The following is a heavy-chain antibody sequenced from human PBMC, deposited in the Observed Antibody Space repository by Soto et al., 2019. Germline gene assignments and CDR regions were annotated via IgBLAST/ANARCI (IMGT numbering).Heavy chain of an antibody. CDR1: GHTFTSYT. Sequence: QVQLVQSGAEVKEPGASVKVSCKASGHTFTSYTISWVRQAPGQGLEWMGRISPYNGNTNYAQKLQGRVTMTTDTSTSIAYMELRSLRSDDTAVYYCARVVGALGHWFDPWGQGTLVTVSS. CDR2: ISPYNGNT. J-gene: IGHJ5*02. CDR3: ARVVGALGHWFDP. D-gene: IGHD1-26*01. V-gene: IGHV1-18*01.